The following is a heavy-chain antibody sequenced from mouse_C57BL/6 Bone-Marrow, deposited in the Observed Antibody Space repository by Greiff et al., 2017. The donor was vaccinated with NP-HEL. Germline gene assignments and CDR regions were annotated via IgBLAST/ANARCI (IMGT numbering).Heavy chain of an antibody. J-gene: IGHJ4*01. CDR1: GFSLSTFGMG. CDR3: ARTITTVVALYYYAMDY. Sequence: QVTLNVSGPGILQPSQTLSLPCSFSGFSLSTFGMGVGWIRQPSGKGLEWLAHIWWDDDKYYNPALKSRLTISKDTSKNQVFLKIANVDTADTATYYCARTITTVVALYYYAMDYWGQGTSVTVSS. D-gene: IGHD1-1*01. CDR2: IWWDDDK. V-gene: IGHV8-8*01.